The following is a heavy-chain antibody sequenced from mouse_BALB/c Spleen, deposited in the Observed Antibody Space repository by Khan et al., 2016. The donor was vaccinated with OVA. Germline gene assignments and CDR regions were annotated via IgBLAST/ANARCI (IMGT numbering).Heavy chain of an antibody. CDR3: VRDGAYHRNDGWFAY. V-gene: IGHV1-4*01. CDR1: GYTFTSYT. Sequence: QMQLEESGAELARPGASVKMSCKASGYTFTSYTIHWIKERPGQGLEWIGYINPSNGYTNYNQKFKNKAILTTDKSSTKADLQLNSLTSDDSASDNWVRDGAYHRNDGWFAYWGQGTLVTVSA. CDR2: INPSNGYT. D-gene: IGHD2-14*01. J-gene: IGHJ3*01.